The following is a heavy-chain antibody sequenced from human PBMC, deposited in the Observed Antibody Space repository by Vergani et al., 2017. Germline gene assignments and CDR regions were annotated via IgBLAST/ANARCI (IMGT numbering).Heavy chain of an antibody. CDR2: IYPGDSDT. D-gene: IGHD5-12*01. Sequence: EVQLVQSGAEVKKPGESLKISCKGSGYSFTSYWIGWVRQMPGKGLEWMGIIYPGDSDTRYSPSFQGQVTSSAEKSISTAYLQWSSRKASDTAMYYCARQRGYSGYDYPRAYQGGYYYGMDVWGQGTTVTVSS. V-gene: IGHV5-51*01. CDR1: GYSFTSYW. CDR3: ARQRGYSGYDYPRAYQGGYYYGMDV. J-gene: IGHJ6*02.